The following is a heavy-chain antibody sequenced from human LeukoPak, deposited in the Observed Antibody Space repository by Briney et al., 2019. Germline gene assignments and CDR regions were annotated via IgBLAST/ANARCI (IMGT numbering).Heavy chain of an antibody. D-gene: IGHD3-9*01. CDR1: EFTFSNYA. CDR2: MSGGGGISSMSGSGGST. V-gene: IGHV3-23*01. CDR3: AKDFTGYASTWDIEY. Sequence: GGSLRLSCAASEFTFSNYAMTWVRQAPGKGLEWVSAMSGGGGISSMSGSGGSTYYADSVKGRFTISRDNSENTLYLHMSSLRPEDTAVYYCAKDFTGYASTWDIEYWGQGILVTVSS. J-gene: IGHJ4*02.